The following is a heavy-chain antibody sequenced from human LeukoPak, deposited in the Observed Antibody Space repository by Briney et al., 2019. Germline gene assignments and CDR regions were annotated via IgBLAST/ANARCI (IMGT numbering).Heavy chain of an antibody. Sequence: ASVKVSCKASGYTFTSYYMHWVRQAPGQGLEWMGIINPSGGSTSYAQKFQGRVTMTRDTSTSTVYMELSSLRSEDTAVYYCAREDGSGSPPDDAFDIWGQGTMVTVSS. CDR1: GYTFTSYY. D-gene: IGHD3-10*01. CDR3: AREDGSGSPPDDAFDI. J-gene: IGHJ3*02. V-gene: IGHV1-46*01. CDR2: INPSGGST.